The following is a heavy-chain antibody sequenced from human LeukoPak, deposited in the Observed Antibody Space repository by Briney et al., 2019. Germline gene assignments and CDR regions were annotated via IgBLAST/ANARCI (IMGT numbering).Heavy chain of an antibody. V-gene: IGHV4-61*05. CDR3: ARRGYSSGWSEYYFDY. CDR1: GGSISSSSYY. D-gene: IGHD6-19*01. CDR2: IYYSGST. Sequence: SETLSLTCTVSGGSISSSSYYWSWIRQPPGKGLEWIGYIYYSGSTNYNPSLKSRVTISVDTSKNQFSLKLSSVTAADTAVYYCARRGYSSGWSEYYFDYWGQGTLVTVSS. J-gene: IGHJ4*02.